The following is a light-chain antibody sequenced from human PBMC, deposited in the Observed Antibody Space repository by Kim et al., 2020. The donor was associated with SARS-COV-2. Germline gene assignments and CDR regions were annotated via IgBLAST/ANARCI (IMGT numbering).Light chain of an antibody. CDR2: GAS. J-gene: IGKJ5*01. CDR3: QQYNNWPPIT. CDR1: QSVNSN. V-gene: IGKV3-15*01. Sequence: SPGERATPSCTASQSVNSNLAWYQKKPGQAPTLLIYGASSRANGIPARFSGSGSGTEFTLTISSLQSEDFALYYCQQYNNWPPITFGQGTRLEIK.